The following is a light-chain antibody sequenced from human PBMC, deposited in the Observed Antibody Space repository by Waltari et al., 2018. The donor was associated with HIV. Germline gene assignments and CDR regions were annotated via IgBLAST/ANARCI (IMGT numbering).Light chain of an antibody. V-gene: IGLV1-44*01. Sequence: QSVLTPPPSASGTPGQRVSISFSGARSNLGSNTVNWYQELPGTAPKLIIYVNNQRPSGVPDRFSAFKSGTSASLAISGLQSEDEATYYCAAWDDSLNGWVFGGGTKLTVL. CDR3: AAWDDSLNGWV. CDR1: RSNLGSNT. CDR2: VNN. J-gene: IGLJ3*02.